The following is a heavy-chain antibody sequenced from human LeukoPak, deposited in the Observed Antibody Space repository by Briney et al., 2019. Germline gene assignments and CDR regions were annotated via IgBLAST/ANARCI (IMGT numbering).Heavy chain of an antibody. CDR3: AKDRTVGASYWYFDL. CDR1: RFTFSSYW. V-gene: IGHV3-7*03. D-gene: IGHD1-26*01. CDR2: IKQDGSEK. J-gene: IGHJ2*01. Sequence: GGCLRLSCAASRFTFSSYWMSWVRQAPGKGLEWVANIKQDGSEKYYVDSVKGRFTISRDSSKNTLFLHMNTLRAEDTAIYYCAKDRTVGASYWYFDLWGRGTLVTVSS.